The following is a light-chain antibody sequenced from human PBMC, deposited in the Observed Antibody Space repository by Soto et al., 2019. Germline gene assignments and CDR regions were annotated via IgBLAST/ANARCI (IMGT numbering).Light chain of an antibody. CDR1: SSDVGGYNY. V-gene: IGLV2-14*01. CDR3: QSYESSSLSGYV. Sequence: SALTQPASVSGSPGQSITISCTGTSSDVGGYNYVSWYQQHPGKAPKLMIYEVSNRPSGVSNRFSGSKSGISASLAITGLQAEDEADYYCQSYESSSLSGYVFGSGTKVTV. J-gene: IGLJ1*01. CDR2: EVS.